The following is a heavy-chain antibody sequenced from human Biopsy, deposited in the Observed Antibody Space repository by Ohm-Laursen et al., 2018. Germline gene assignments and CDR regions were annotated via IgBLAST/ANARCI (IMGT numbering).Heavy chain of an antibody. CDR2: IVPILGHL. J-gene: IGHJ4*02. CDR3: AADADGYYTEFDY. D-gene: IGHD3-3*01. V-gene: IGHV1-69*04. CDR1: GGTFSNYA. Sequence: GATVKISCKASGGTFSNYAISWVRQAPGQGLEWVGRIVPILGHLNYAQRFQGRVSITADKSTTYVYMELSSLTSGDTAVYYCAADADGYYTEFDYWGPGTLVTVSS.